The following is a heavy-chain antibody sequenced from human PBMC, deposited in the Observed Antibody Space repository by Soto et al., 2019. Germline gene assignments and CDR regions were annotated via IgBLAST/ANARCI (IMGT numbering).Heavy chain of an antibody. D-gene: IGHD6-25*01. Sequence: GGSLRLSCEASGITFSRYWMHWVRQAPGKGLVWVSRINSDGSSTSYADSVKGRFTISRDSAKNTLYLQMNSLRAEDTAVYYCARQGPGYSVYYYMDVWGKGTTVTVSS. CDR2: INSDGSST. CDR3: ARQGPGYSVYYYMDV. CDR1: GITFSRYW. V-gene: IGHV3-74*01. J-gene: IGHJ6*03.